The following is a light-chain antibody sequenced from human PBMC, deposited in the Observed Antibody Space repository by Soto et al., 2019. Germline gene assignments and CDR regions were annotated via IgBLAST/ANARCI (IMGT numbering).Light chain of an antibody. CDR1: QSISSSY. CDR3: QQYGSSRFT. CDR2: GAS. V-gene: IGKV3-20*01. Sequence: EIVLTQSPGTLSLSPGERATLSCRASQSISSSYLAWYQQKPGQAPRLLVYGASSRATGIPDRFSGSRSGTYFTITISMLEPEAFAVYYCQQYGSSRFTFGPGTKVAIK. J-gene: IGKJ3*01.